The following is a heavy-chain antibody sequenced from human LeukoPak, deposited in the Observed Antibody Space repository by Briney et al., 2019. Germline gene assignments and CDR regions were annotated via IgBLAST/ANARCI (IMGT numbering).Heavy chain of an antibody. D-gene: IGHD1-1*01. V-gene: IGHV5-51*01. CDR3: ARLATEGTFDH. J-gene: IGHJ4*02. Sequence: GESLKISCQTSGYSFTSNWIAWVRQMPGEGLEWMGIIYPADSDARYSPSFQGQVTISVDKSITTAYLQWSSLKASDTAIYYCARLATEGTFDHWGRGSLVTVSS. CDR2: IYPADSDA. CDR1: GYSFTSNW.